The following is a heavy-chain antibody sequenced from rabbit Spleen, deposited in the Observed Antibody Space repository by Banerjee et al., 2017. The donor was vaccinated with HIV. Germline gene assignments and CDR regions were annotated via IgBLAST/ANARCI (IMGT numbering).Heavy chain of an antibody. CDR3: ARDTSTSFSSYGMDL. D-gene: IGHD1-1*01. V-gene: IGHV1S45*01. J-gene: IGHJ6*01. Sequence: QEQLVESGGGLVQPTGSLTLTCTASGFSFSSGYDMCWVRQAPGKGLEWIGSIYSVIDYTYYASWAKGRFTISKASSTTVTLQMTSLTVADTATYFCARDTSTSFSSYGMDLWGPGTLVAVS. CDR1: GFSFSSGYD. CDR2: IYSVIDYT.